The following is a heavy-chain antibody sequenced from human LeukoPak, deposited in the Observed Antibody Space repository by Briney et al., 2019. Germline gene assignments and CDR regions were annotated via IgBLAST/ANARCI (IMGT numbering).Heavy chain of an antibody. Sequence: GGSLRLSCAASGFTFSSYAMSWVRQAPGKGLEWVSAISGSGGSTYYADSVKGRFTISRDNSKNTLYLQMNSLRAEDTAVYYCTKDQRVWPRYYFDYWGQGTLVTVSS. CDR2: ISGSGGST. CDR1: GFTFSSYA. CDR3: TKDQRVWPRYYFDY. J-gene: IGHJ4*02. V-gene: IGHV3-23*01.